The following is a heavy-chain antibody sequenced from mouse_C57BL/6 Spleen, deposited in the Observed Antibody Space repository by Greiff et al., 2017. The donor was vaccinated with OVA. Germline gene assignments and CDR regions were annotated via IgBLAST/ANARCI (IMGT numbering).Heavy chain of an antibody. J-gene: IGHJ2*01. CDR1: GYAFTNYL. Sequence: QVQLQQSGAELVRPGTSVKVSCKASGYAFTNYLIEWVKQRPGQGLEWIGVINPGSGGTNYNEKFKGKATLTADKSSSTAYMQLSSLTSEDSAVYFCARGGDYDGYCDYWGQGTTLTVSS. CDR2: INPGSGGT. D-gene: IGHD2-3*01. V-gene: IGHV1-54*01. CDR3: ARGGDYDGYCDY.